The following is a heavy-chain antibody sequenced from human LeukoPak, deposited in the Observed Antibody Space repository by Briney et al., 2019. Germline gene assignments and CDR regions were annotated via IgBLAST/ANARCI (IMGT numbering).Heavy chain of an antibody. J-gene: IGHJ4*02. V-gene: IGHV4-30-4*01. Sequence: PSQTLSLTCTVSVGSISSGDYYWSWIRQPPGKVLERIWYIYYSGSTYYNPSLKSRVTISVDTSKNQFSLKLSSVTAADTAVYYCASVWGYSSSWYQFDYWGQGTLVTVSS. CDR2: IYYSGST. D-gene: IGHD6-13*01. CDR3: ASVWGYSSSWYQFDY. CDR1: VGSISSGDYY.